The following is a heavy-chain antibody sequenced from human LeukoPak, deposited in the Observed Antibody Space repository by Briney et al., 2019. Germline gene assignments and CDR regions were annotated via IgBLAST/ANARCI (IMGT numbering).Heavy chain of an antibody. CDR1: GFTFSSYW. D-gene: IGHD3-3*01. CDR2: IKQDGSEK. V-gene: IGHV3-7*01. J-gene: IGHJ4*02. CDR3: ARAGSGFWSGYSPFDY. Sequence: PGGSLRLSCAASGFTFSSYWMSWVRQAPGKGLEWVANIKQDGSEKYYVDSVKGQFTISRDNAKNSLYLQMNSLRAEDTAVYYCARAGSGFWSGYSPFDYWGQGTLVTVSS.